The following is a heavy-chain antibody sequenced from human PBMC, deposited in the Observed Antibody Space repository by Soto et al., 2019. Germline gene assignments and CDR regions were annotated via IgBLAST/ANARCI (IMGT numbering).Heavy chain of an antibody. CDR2: INPIFGTA. J-gene: IGHJ6*02. Sequence: SVKVSCKASGYSFTDYHIHWVRQAPGQGLEWLGRINPIFGTANYAQKFQGRVTITADKSTSTAYMELSSLRSEDTAVYYCARGRRTGTTSAYYYYGMDVWGQGTTVTVS. V-gene: IGHV1-69*06. CDR1: GYSFTDYH. CDR3: ARGRRTGTTSAYYYYGMDV. D-gene: IGHD1-7*01.